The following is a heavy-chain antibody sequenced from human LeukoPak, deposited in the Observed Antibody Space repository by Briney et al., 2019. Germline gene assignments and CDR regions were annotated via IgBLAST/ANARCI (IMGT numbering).Heavy chain of an antibody. CDR1: GFTFSSYA. CDR3: AKDISYYYDSSGYPTMNWFDP. V-gene: IGHV3-64*04. Sequence: GGSLRLSCSASGFTFSSYAMHWVRQAPGKGLEYVSAISSNGGSTYYADSVKGRFTISRDNSKNTLYLQMNSLRAEDTAVYYCAKDISYYYDSSGYPTMNWFDPWGQGTLVTVSS. D-gene: IGHD3-22*01. J-gene: IGHJ5*02. CDR2: ISSNGGST.